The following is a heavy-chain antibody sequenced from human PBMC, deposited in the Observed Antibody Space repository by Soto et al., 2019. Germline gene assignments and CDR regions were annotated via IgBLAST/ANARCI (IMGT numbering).Heavy chain of an antibody. CDR3: AGGPGIGFDY. J-gene: IGHJ4*02. CDR1: GGTFNSYA. V-gene: IGHV1-69*01. CDR2: VIPIFHTP. Sequence: QVHLVQSGPEVNKPGSSVNVSCKASGGTFNSYAISWVRQAPGQGLEWMGGVIPIFHTPFYAQKFQDRLTITAADSTTTAYMELTSLTSEDTAIYYCAGGPGIGFDYCGQGTVVTVSS.